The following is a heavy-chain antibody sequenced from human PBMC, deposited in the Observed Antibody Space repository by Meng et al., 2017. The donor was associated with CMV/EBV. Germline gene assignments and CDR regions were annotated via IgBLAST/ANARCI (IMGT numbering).Heavy chain of an antibody. Sequence: GGSLRLSCAASGFTFSSYAMHWVRQAPGQGLEWMGGIIPIFGTANYAQRCQGRVTITTDESTTTAHMELSSLRSEDTAVYYCARHGGTYFDFWSDYTSPKDTYYYCGMDVWGQGTRVTVSS. J-gene: IGHJ6*02. CDR2: IIPIFGTA. CDR1: GFTFSSYA. CDR3: ARHGGTYFDFWSDYTSPKDTYYYCGMDV. V-gene: IGHV1-69*05. D-gene: IGHD3-3*01.